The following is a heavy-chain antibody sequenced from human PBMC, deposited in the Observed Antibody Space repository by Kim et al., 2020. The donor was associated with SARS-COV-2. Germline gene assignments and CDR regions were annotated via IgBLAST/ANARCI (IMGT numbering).Heavy chain of an antibody. CDR1: GFTFSSYA. V-gene: IGHV3-30*04. Sequence: GGSLRLSCAASGFTFSSYAMHWVRQAPGKGLEWVAVISYDGSNKYYADSVKGRFTISRDNSKNTLYLQMNSLRAEDTAVYYCARDRNSVGRGVIAKYWV. D-gene: IGHD3-10*01. CDR2: ISYDGSNK. J-gene: IGHJ4*01. CDR3: ARDRNSVGRGVIAKY.